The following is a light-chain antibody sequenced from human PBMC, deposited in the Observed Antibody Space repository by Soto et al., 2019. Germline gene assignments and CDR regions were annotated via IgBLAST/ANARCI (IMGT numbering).Light chain of an antibody. CDR3: QHYNSYPWT. J-gene: IGKJ1*01. Sequence: DIQMTQSPSTLSASVGDRVTITCRASQSISSWLAWYQQKPGKAPKVLIYDASNLESGVPSRFSGTGSGTEFTLTISSLQPADFATYYCQHYNSYPWTFGQGTKVEIK. V-gene: IGKV1-5*01. CDR2: DAS. CDR1: QSISSW.